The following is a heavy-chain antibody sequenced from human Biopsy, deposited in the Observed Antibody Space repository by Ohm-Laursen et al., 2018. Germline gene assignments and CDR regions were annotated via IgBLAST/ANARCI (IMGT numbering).Heavy chain of an antibody. Sequence: SVKVSCKASGYSFTSYYMHWVRQAPGQGLEWMGMINPSGSTTSYPQIFQGRATMTRDTSKSTVYMELSSLRSAETAVYFCARNTGWYGDLYYFDYWGQGTLVTVSS. CDR2: INPSGSTT. CDR1: GYSFTSYY. D-gene: IGHD6-19*01. V-gene: IGHV1-46*01. CDR3: ARNTGWYGDLYYFDY. J-gene: IGHJ4*02.